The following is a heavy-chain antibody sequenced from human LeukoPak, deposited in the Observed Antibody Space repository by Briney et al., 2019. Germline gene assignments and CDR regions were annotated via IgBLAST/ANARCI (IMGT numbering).Heavy chain of an antibody. D-gene: IGHD3-22*01. J-gene: IGHJ4*02. V-gene: IGHV4-39*01. CDR3: ARLMSSAYPDYFDY. Sequence: PSETLCLTCTVSGGSISSSSYYWGWIRQPPGKGLEWIGSIYYSGRTYYNPSLKSRVTISIDTSKNQFSLKLSSVTAADTAVYFCARLMSSAYPDYFDYWGQGTLVTVSS. CDR1: GGSISSSSYY. CDR2: IYYSGRT.